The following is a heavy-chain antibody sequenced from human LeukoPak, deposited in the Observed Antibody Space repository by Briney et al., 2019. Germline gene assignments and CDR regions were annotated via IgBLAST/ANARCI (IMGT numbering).Heavy chain of an antibody. CDR3: ARDGLSDAFDI. CDR2: IYTSGST. Sequence: SETLSLTCTVSGGPISSDSHYWNWIRQPAGKGLEWIGRIYTSGSTNYNPSLNPSLKSRATISIDTSKNQFSLRLSAVTAADTAVYYCARDGLSDAFDIWGQGTMVTVSS. D-gene: IGHD5-12*01. V-gene: IGHV4-61*02. J-gene: IGHJ3*02. CDR1: GGPISSDSHY.